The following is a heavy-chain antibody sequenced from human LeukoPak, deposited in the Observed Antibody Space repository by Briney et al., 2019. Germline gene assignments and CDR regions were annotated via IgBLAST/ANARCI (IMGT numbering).Heavy chain of an antibody. V-gene: IGHV4-59*01. D-gene: IGHD2-2*01. CDR2: IYYIGST. CDR3: ARALPAAHANWFDP. Sequence: SGTLSLTCAVPGGSISSYYWSWIRPPPGKGLECVGHIYYIGSTNYNPPLKSRVTISVDPSKNQFSLKLSSVTAADTAVYYCARALPAAHANWFDPWGQGTLVTVSS. CDR1: GGSISSYY. J-gene: IGHJ5*02.